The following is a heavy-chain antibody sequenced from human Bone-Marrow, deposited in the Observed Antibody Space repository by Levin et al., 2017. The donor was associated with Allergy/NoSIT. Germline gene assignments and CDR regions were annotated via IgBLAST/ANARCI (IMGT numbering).Heavy chain of an antibody. V-gene: IGHV1-2*02. CDR3: ARGGYGDYSLDY. Sequence: GESLKISCKASGYTFTGYYMHWVRQAPGQGLEWMGWINPNSGGTNYAQKFQGRVTMTRDTSISTAYMELSRLRSDDTAVYYCARGGYGDYSLDYWGQGTLVTVSS. CDR1: GYTFTGYY. D-gene: IGHD4-17*01. CDR2: INPNSGGT. J-gene: IGHJ4*02.